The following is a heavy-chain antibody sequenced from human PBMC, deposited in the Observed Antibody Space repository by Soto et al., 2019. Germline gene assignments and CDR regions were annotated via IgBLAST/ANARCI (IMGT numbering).Heavy chain of an antibody. D-gene: IGHD2-15*01. V-gene: IGHV4-59*01. CDR1: GGSISSYY. J-gene: IGHJ4*02. Sequence: SETLSLTCTVSGGSISSYYWSWIRQPPGKGLEYIGYVYFSGSANYNPSLKSRVTISLDASKNQLSLKLTSVTAADTAIYYCARHIASQYCSVNSCYGPFDYWGQGTLVTVSS. CDR3: ARHIASQYCSVNSCYGPFDY. CDR2: VYFSGSA.